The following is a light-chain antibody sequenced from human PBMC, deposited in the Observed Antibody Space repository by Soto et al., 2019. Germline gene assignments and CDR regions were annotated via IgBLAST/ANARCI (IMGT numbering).Light chain of an antibody. CDR2: GAS. CDR3: HLYNRSPYN. CDR1: QRVISRY. J-gene: IGKJ2*01. Sequence: ELVLTQSPGTLSLSPGARATLSCRASQRVISRYLAWYQKKPGQPPRLLIYGASTRATGISDRFSGSGSGTDFTLTISRLEPEDVGVFYCHLYNRSPYNFGQGTKLEIK. V-gene: IGKV3-20*01.